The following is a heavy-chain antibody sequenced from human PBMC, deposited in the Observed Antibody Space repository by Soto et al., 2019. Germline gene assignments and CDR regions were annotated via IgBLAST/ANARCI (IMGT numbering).Heavy chain of an antibody. CDR1: GFTFSSYG. V-gene: IGHV3-33*01. CDR3: ARDWASTSAGIAVAGTPFDY. D-gene: IGHD6-19*01. J-gene: IGHJ4*02. Sequence: QVQLVESGGGVVQPGRSLRLSCAASGFTFSSYGMHWVRQAPGKGLEWVAVIWYDGSNKYYADSVKGRFTISRDNSKNTLYLQMNSLRAEDTAVYYRARDWASTSAGIAVAGTPFDYWGQGTLVTVSS. CDR2: IWYDGSNK.